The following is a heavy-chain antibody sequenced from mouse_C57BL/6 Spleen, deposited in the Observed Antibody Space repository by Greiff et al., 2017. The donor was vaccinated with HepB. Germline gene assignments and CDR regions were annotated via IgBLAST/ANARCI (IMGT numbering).Heavy chain of an antibody. V-gene: IGHV2-2*01. J-gene: IGHJ4*01. Sequence: QVQLKESGPGLVQPSQSLSITCTVSGFSLTSYGVHWVRQSPGKGLEWLGVIWSGGSTDYNAAFISRLSISKDNSKSQVFFKMNSLQADDTAIYYCARRPSLYYGSSPYAMDYWGQGTSVTVSS. CDR3: ARRPSLYYGSSPYAMDY. CDR1: GFSLTSYG. CDR2: IWSGGST. D-gene: IGHD1-1*01.